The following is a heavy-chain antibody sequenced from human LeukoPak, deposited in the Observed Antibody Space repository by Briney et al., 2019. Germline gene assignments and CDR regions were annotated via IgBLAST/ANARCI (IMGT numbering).Heavy chain of an antibody. CDR1: GFTFSSYS. CDR2: ISSSSSYI. J-gene: IGHJ3*02. Sequence: GGSLRLSCAASGFTFSSYSMNWVRQAPGKGLEWVSSISSSSSYIYYADSVKGRFTISRDNAKNSLYLQMNSLRAEDTAVYYCARDWGYRRGGDAFDIWGQGTMATVSS. D-gene: IGHD3-10*01. CDR3: ARDWGYRRGGDAFDI. V-gene: IGHV3-21*01.